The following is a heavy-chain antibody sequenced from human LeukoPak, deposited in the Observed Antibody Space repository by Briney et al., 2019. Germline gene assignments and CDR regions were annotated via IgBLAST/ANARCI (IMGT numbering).Heavy chain of an antibody. CDR1: GFTFSSYA. CDR3: ASERFGELLFIFDY. CDR2: ISYDGSNK. V-gene: IGHV3-30-3*01. Sequence: PGRSLRLSCAASGFTFSSYAMHWVRQAPGKGLEWVAVISYDGSNKYDADSVKGRFTISRDNSKNTLYLQMNSLRAEDTAVYYCASERFGELLFIFDYWGQGTLVTVSS. J-gene: IGHJ4*02. D-gene: IGHD3-10*01.